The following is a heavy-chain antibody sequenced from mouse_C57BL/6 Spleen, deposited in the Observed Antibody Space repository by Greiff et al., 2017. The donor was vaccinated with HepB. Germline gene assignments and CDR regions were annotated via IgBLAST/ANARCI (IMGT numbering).Heavy chain of an antibody. CDR1: GYSFTDYN. J-gene: IGHJ1*03. CDR3: ASSAFITTVVGWYIDD. D-gene: IGHD1-1*01. V-gene: IGHV1-39*01. Sequence: EVQRVESGPELVKPGASVKISCKASGYSFTDYNMNWVKQSHGKSLEWIGVINPNYGTTSYNQKFKGKATLTVDQSSSTAYMQLNSLTSEDSAVYDCASSAFITTVVGWYIDDWGTGTTVTVSS. CDR2: INPNYGTT.